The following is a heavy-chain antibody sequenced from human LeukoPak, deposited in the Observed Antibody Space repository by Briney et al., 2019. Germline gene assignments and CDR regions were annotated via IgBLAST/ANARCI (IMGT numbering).Heavy chain of an antibody. CDR1: GFTFSSYA. Sequence: PGGSLRLSCAASGFTFSSYAMSWVRQAPGKGLEWVSVISGSGGSTYYADSVKGRFTISRDNSKNTLYLQMNSLRAEDTAVYYCAKARRPYSSGWYAFDYWGQGTLVTVSS. D-gene: IGHD6-19*01. J-gene: IGHJ4*02. V-gene: IGHV3-23*01. CDR3: AKARRPYSSGWYAFDY. CDR2: ISGSGGST.